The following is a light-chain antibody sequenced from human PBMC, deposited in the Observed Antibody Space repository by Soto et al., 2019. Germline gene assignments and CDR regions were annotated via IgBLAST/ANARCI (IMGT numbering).Light chain of an antibody. V-gene: IGKV3-11*01. Sequence: EIVLTQSPATLSLSPGEIATLSCRASQSVSNFLAWYQQRPGQAPRLLVSYASNRAAGIPARFSGSGSVTDFTLTISGTESDDCADYYCQQRHNWPPSVAGGTTVEIK. CDR1: QSVSNF. CDR2: YAS. J-gene: IGKJ4*01. CDR3: QQRHNWPPS.